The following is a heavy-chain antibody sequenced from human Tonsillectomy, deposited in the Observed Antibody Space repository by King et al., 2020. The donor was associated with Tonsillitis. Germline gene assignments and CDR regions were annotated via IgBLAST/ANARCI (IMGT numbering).Heavy chain of an antibody. Sequence: VQSGGSLRLSCATSGSTFSSYWMSWVRQAPGKGLEWVANIKQDGSDIYYVDSVKGRFTISRDNAKNSLYLQMNSLRAEDTAVYYCARAGSLATIFDYWGQGTLVTVSS. J-gene: IGHJ4*02. CDR1: GSTFSSYW. V-gene: IGHV3-7*03. CDR2: IKQDGSDI. CDR3: ARAGSLATIFDY. D-gene: IGHD5-24*01.